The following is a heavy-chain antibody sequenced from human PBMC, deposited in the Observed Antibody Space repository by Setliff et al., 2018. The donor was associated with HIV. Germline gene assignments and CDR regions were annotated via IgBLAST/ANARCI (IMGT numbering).Heavy chain of an antibody. J-gene: IGHJ5*01. D-gene: IGHD1-26*01. CDR3: ARESLVGKWFDS. CDR2: INPNTGAT. CDR1: GYTFTDYF. Sequence: ASVKVSCKTSGYTFTDYFMHWVRQAPGQGLEWIGRINPNTGATKYSQEFLGRVTVTHATSINTAYMQLSGLRSDDTAVYFCARESLVGKWFDSWGQGILVTVS. V-gene: IGHV1-2*06.